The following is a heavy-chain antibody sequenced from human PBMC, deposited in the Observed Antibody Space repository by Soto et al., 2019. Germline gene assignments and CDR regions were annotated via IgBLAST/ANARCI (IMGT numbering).Heavy chain of an antibody. CDR2: IFDSGST. CDR1: GGSISGGVHS. V-gene: IGHV4-30-4*01. Sequence: QVQLQESGPGLVKPSETLSLTCTVSGGSISGGVHSWSWIRQPPGKGLEWIGHIFDSGSTYYNPSLKSRLTISVDTSKNQFSLRLSSVTAADTAVYSCAGEIMPLTNDWYFDLWGRGTLVTVSS. J-gene: IGHJ2*01. CDR3: AGEIMPLTNDWYFDL. D-gene: IGHD2-8*01.